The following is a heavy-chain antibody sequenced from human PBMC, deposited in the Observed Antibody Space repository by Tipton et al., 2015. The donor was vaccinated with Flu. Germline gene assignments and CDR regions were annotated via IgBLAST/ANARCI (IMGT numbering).Heavy chain of an antibody. CDR1: GFTFGDCA. Sequence: SLRLSCAASGFTFGDCAMHWVRQAPGKGLEWVSLITWNSGIIAYADSVKGRFTISRDNAKDSLYLQMNSQRTEDTALYYCGKEGCGGASCYLNFWGQGTLVTVSS. CDR3: GKEGCGGASCYLNF. D-gene: IGHD2-2*01. CDR2: ITWNSGII. V-gene: IGHV3-9*01. J-gene: IGHJ4*01.